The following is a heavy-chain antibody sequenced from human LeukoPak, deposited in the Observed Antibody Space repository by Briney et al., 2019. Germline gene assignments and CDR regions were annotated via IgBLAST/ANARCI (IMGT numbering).Heavy chain of an antibody. J-gene: IGHJ5*02. Sequence: ASVKVSCKASGYTFTGYYMHWVRQAPGQGLEWMGWINPNSGGTNYVQKFQGRVTMTRDTSISTAYMELSRLRSDDTAVYYCARDEGGDGYNYNWFDPWGQGTLVTVSS. CDR1: GYTFTGYY. CDR2: INPNSGGT. V-gene: IGHV1-2*02. D-gene: IGHD5-24*01. CDR3: ARDEGGDGYNYNWFDP.